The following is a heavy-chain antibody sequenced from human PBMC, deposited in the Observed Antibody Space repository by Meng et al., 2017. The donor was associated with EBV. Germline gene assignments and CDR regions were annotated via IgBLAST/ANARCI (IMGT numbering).Heavy chain of an antibody. J-gene: IGHJ5*02. CDR3: VRGYGGSYLGGDH. D-gene: IGHD1-26*01. CDR1: EFTFRTYW. CDR2: INRDGSST. V-gene: IGHV3-74*01. Sequence: EVQLVESGGVFVQPGGSLRLSCAAFEFTFRTYWMHWVRQGPGKGLVWVSRINRDGSSTSYADSVKGRFSISRDNAKNTLYLQMNSLTVDDTAIYYCVRGYGGSYLGGDHWGQGTLVTVSS.